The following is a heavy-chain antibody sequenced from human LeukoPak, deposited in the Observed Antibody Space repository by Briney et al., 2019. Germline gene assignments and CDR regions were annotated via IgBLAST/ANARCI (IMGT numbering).Heavy chain of an antibody. D-gene: IGHD1-26*01. J-gene: IGHJ4*02. V-gene: IGHV3-30-3*01. CDR1: GFTFSSYA. CDR3: ARGARWELLSYYFDY. Sequence: HAGGSLRLSCAASGFTFSSYAMHWVRQAPGKGLEWVAVISYDGSNKYYADSVKGRFTISRDNSKNTLYLQMNSLRAGDTAVYYCARGARWELLSYYFDYWGQGTLVTVSS. CDR2: ISYDGSNK.